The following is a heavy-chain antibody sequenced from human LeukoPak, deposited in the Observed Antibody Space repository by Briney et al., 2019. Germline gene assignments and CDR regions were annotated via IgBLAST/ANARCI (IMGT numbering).Heavy chain of an antibody. CDR3: ARIAPPDY. V-gene: IGHV3-48*01. D-gene: IGHD2-21*01. CDR2: ISSSSSTI. J-gene: IGHJ4*02. Sequence: GGSLRLSCAASGFAFSSYSMNWVRQAPGKGLEWVSYISSSSSTIYYAGSVEGRFTIYRDNAKNSLYLQMPKLRPHDTAVYYCARIAPPDYWGQGTLFTVSS. CDR1: GFAFSSYS.